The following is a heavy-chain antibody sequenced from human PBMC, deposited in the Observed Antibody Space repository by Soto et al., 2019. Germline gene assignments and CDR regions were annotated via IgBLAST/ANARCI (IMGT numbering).Heavy chain of an antibody. D-gene: IGHD5-18*01. CDR2: INPSGGST. Sequence: ASVKVSCTASGYTFTSYYMHWVRHAPGQGLEWMGIINPSGGSTSYAQKFQGRVTMTRDTSTSTVYMELSSLRSEDTAVYYCARDIPRGYSYGYAAYIPGFDYWGQGTLVTVPQ. CDR3: ARDIPRGYSYGYAAYIPGFDY. V-gene: IGHV1-46*01. CDR1: GYTFTSYY. J-gene: IGHJ4*02.